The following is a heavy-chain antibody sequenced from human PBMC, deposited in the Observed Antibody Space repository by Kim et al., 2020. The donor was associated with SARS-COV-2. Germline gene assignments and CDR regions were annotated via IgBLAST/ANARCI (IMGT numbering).Heavy chain of an antibody. V-gene: IGHV1-69*13. Sequence: SVKVSCKASGGTFSSYAISWVRQAPGQGLEWMGGIIPIFGTANYAQKFQGRVTITADESTSTAYMELSSLRSEDTAVYYCAREGSGSYHYYYYGMDVWGQGTTVTVSS. CDR2: IIPIFGTA. CDR1: GGTFSSYA. J-gene: IGHJ6*02. CDR3: AREGSGSYHYYYYGMDV. D-gene: IGHD3-10*01.